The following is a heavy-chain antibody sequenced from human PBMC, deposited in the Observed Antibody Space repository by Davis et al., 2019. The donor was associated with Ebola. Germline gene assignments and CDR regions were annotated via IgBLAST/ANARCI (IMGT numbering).Heavy chain of an antibody. J-gene: IGHJ4*02. CDR2: IYYSGST. V-gene: IGHV4-30-4*01. Sequence: SETLSLTCTVSGGSISSGDYYWSWIRQPPGKGLEWIGYIYYSGSTYYNPSLKSRATISVDTSKNQFSLKLSSVTAADTAVYYCARQTAPYNWKDGGDFDYWGQGTLVTVSS. CDR1: GGSISSGDYY. D-gene: IGHD1-20*01. CDR3: ARQTAPYNWKDGGDFDY.